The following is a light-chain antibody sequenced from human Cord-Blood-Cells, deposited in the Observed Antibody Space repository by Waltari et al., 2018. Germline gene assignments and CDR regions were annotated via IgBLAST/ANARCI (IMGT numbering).Light chain of an antibody. CDR2: DAS. V-gene: IGKV1-5*01. J-gene: IGKJ1*01. CDR3: QQYNSYLWT. Sequence: DIQMTQSPSTLSASVGYSVTITCRASQSISSWLAWYQQKPGKAPKLLIYDASSLESGVPSRFSGSGSGTEFTLTISSLQPDDFATYYCQQYNSYLWTFGQGTKVEIK. CDR1: QSISSW.